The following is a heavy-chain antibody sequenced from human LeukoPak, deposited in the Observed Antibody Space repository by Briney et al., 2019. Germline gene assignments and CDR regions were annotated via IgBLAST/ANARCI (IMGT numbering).Heavy chain of an antibody. Sequence: ASVKVSCKASGYTFTGYYMHWVRQAPGQGLEWMGWINPNSGGTNYAQKFQGRVTMTRDTSISTAYMELGRLRSDDTAVYYCARMRRIFGVVIKNWFDPWGQGTLVTVSS. CDR2: INPNSGGT. J-gene: IGHJ5*02. CDR3: ARMRRIFGVVIKNWFDP. D-gene: IGHD3-3*01. V-gene: IGHV1-2*02. CDR1: GYTFTGYY.